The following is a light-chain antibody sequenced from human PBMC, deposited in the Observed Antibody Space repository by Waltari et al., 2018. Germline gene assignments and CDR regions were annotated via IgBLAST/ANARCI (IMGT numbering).Light chain of an antibody. CDR3: QQHYSLPIT. CDR1: QSVSSN. V-gene: IGKV3-15*01. Sequence: EIVMTQSPATLSVSPGERATLSCRASQSVSSNLAWYQQKPGQAPRLLIYGASTRATGIPARFSGSGSGTEFTLTISSVQPEDIATYYCQQHYSLPITFGQGTRLEIK. J-gene: IGKJ5*01. CDR2: GAS.